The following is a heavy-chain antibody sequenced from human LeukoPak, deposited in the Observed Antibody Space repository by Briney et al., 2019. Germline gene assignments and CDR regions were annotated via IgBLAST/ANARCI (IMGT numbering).Heavy chain of an antibody. CDR3: ARDFHLTGATSRWFDP. CDR2: IYYSGST. Sequence: SETLSPTCTVSGGSISSGGYYWSWIRQHPGKGLESIGYIYYSGSTYYNPSLKSRVTLSVDTSKNQFSLKLTSVTAADTAVNYCARDFHLTGATSRWFDPWGQGTLVTVSS. V-gene: IGHV4-31*03. CDR1: GGSISSGGYY. D-gene: IGHD1-7*01. J-gene: IGHJ5*02.